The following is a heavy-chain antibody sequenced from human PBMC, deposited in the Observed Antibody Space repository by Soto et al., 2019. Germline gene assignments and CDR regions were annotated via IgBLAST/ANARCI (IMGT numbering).Heavy chain of an antibody. CDR2: ISGSGGSP. CDR1: GFTFSTYT. Sequence: EVQLLESGGGLVQPGGSLRLSCVASGFTFSTYTMSWVRQAPGKGLEWVSAISGSGGSPSYADSVQGRFSISRDNPRNTLYLQMSSLRGEDTAMYYCAKARCSTTNCYVPEYWGQGTLVTVSS. V-gene: IGHV3-23*01. D-gene: IGHD2-2*01. CDR3: AKARCSTTNCYVPEY. J-gene: IGHJ4*02.